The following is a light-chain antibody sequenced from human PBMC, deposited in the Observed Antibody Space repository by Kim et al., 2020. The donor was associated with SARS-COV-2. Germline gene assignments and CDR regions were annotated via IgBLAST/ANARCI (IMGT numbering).Light chain of an antibody. V-gene: IGLV4-69*01. J-gene: IGLJ3*02. CDR1: SGHSSYA. Sequence: ASVKLTCTLSSGHSSYAIAGHQQQPEKGPRYLMKLNSDGSHSKGDGIPDRFAGSRSGAERYLTISSLQSEDEADYYCQTCGTGIQVFGGGTKLTVL. CDR2: LNSDGSH. CDR3: QTCGTGIQV.